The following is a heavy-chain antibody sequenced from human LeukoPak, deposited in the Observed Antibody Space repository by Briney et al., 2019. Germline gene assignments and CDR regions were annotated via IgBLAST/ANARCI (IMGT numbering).Heavy chain of an antibody. D-gene: IGHD3-10*01. J-gene: IGHJ4*02. CDR2: IYISGST. CDR1: GGSISGYY. V-gene: IGHV4-4*07. Sequence: SETLSLTCTVSGGSISGYYWNWIRQPAGKGLEWIGRIYISGSTNYNPSLKSRVTMSIDTSKNQFSLKLSSVTAADTAVYYCARAGDGSGSYDNADYDYWGQGTLVTVSS. CDR3: ARAGDGSGSYDNADYDY.